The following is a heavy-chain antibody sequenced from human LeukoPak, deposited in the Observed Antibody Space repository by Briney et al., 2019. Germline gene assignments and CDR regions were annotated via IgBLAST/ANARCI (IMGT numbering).Heavy chain of an antibody. CDR1: GGSISSGGYY. V-gene: IGHV4-31*03. CDR3: ARDGLYYDILTGYSVHYGMDV. CDR2: IYYSGST. D-gene: IGHD3-9*01. Sequence: SQTLSLTCTVSGGSISSGGYYWSWIRQHPGKGLEWIVYIYYSGSTYYNPSLKSRVTISVDTSKNQFSLKLSSVTAADTAVYYCARDGLYYDILTGYSVHYGMDVWGQGTTVTVSS. J-gene: IGHJ6*02.